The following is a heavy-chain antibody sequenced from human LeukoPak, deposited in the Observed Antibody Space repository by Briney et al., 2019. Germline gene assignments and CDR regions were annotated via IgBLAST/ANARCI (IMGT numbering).Heavy chain of an antibody. CDR3: ARGGVSGSSSPSVYFDY. CDR2: IYSGGST. D-gene: IGHD6-6*01. J-gene: IGHJ4*02. CDR1: GFTFTDYY. V-gene: IGHV3-53*01. Sequence: PGGSLRLSCAASGFTFTDYYMSWVRQAPGKGLEWVSVIYSGGSTYYADSVKGRFTISRDNSKNTLYLQMNSLRAEDTAVYYCARGGVSGSSSPSVYFDYWGQGTLVTVSS.